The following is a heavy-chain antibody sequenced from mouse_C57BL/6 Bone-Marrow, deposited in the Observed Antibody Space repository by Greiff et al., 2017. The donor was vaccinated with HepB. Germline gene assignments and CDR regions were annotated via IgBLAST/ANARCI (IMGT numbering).Heavy chain of an antibody. D-gene: IGHD2-4*01. Sequence: QVQLQQPGAELVKPGASVKLSCKASGYTFTSYWMQWVKQRPGQGLEWIGEIDPSDSYTNYNQKFKGKATLTVDTSSSTAYMQLSSLTSEDSAVYYCARGDYDGGPYYAMDYWGQGTSVTVSS. CDR1: GYTFTSYW. J-gene: IGHJ4*01. V-gene: IGHV1-50*01. CDR2: IDPSDSYT. CDR3: ARGDYDGGPYYAMDY.